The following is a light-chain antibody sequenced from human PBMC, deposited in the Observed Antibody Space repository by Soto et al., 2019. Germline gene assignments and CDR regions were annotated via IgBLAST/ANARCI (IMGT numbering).Light chain of an antibody. J-gene: IGKJ3*01. Sequence: DIQMTQSPSSLSASVGDRVTITCRASQDISNYLAWYQQKPGKVPKPLIYGASTLQSGVPSRFSGSGSGTDVTLTIRSLQPEDVATYYCQKYNSAPETFGPGTKVDIK. V-gene: IGKV1-27*01. CDR3: QKYNSAPET. CDR1: QDISNY. CDR2: GAS.